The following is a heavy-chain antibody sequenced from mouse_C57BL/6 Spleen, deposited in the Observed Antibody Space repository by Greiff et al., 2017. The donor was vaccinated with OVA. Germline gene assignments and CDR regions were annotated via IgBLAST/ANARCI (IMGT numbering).Heavy chain of an antibody. CDR1: GFNIKNTY. Sequence: EVQGVESVAELVRPGASVKLSCTASGFNIKNTYMHWVKQRPEQGLEWIGRIDPANGNTKYAPKFQGKATITADTSSNTAYLQLSSLTSEDTAIYYCAVYYDYDGHYAYWGQGTLVTVSA. J-gene: IGHJ3*01. D-gene: IGHD2-4*01. V-gene: IGHV14-3*01. CDR2: IDPANGNT. CDR3: AVYYDYDGHYAY.